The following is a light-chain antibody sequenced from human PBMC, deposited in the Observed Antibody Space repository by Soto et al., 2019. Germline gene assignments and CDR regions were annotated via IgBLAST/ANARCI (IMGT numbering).Light chain of an antibody. CDR3: QQYDNLPLT. CDR2: DAS. J-gene: IGKJ4*01. Sequence: IQMTQSPSSLSASVGDRVTITCQASQDTSNYLNWYQQKPGKAPKLLIYDASNLETGVPPRFSGSGSGTDFTFTISSLQPEDIATYYCQQYDNLPLTFGGATKVDIK. CDR1: QDTSNY. V-gene: IGKV1-33*01.